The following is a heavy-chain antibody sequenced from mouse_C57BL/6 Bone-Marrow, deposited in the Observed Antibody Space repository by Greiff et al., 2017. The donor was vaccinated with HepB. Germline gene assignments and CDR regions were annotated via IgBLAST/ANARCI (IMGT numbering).Heavy chain of an antibody. Sequence: QVQLQQSGAELARPGASVKLSCKASGYTFTSYGISWVKQRTGQGLEWIGEIYPRSGNTYYNEKFKGKATLTADKSSSTAYMELRSLTSEDSAVYFCARYSNGLAAPFDVWGTGTTVTVSS. J-gene: IGHJ1*03. V-gene: IGHV1-81*01. CDR1: GYTFTSYG. CDR2: IYPRSGNT. CDR3: ARYSNGLAAPFDV. D-gene: IGHD2-5*01.